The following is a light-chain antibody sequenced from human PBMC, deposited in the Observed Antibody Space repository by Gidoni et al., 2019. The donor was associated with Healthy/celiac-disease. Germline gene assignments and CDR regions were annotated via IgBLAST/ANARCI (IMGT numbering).Light chain of an antibody. CDR1: QSISSY. CDR2: AAS. V-gene: IGKV1-39*01. CDR3: QQSYSTPPT. Sequence: DIQMTQSPSSLSASVGDRVTITCRASQSISSYLNWYQQKPGKAPKLLIYAASSLQSGVPSRFSGSGSGTDFTLTISSLQPADFATYYCQQSYSTPPTFXQXTKVXIK. J-gene: IGKJ1*01.